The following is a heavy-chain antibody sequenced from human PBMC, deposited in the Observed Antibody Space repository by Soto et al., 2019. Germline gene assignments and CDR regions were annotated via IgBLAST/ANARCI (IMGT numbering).Heavy chain of an antibody. CDR2: VYHSGST. D-gene: IGHD6-19*01. V-gene: IGHV4-4*02. Sequence: SETLSLTCAVSGGSISTSNWWSWVRQPPGKGLEWIGEVYHSGSTNYNPSFKSRVAMSVDKSKNQFSLKLNSVTAADTALYYCAGGSGWYIHQWGQGTLVTVSS. CDR3: AGGSGWYIHQ. J-gene: IGHJ1*01. CDR1: GGSISTSNW.